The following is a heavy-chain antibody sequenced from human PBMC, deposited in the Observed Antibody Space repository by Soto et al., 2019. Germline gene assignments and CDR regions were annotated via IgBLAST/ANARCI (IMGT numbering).Heavy chain of an antibody. J-gene: IGHJ6*02. D-gene: IGHD2-15*01. CDR1: GFTFSSYA. CDR2: LSYDGSNK. Sequence: QVQLVESGGGVVQPGRSLRLSCAASGFTFSSYAMHWVRQAPGKGLEWVAVLSYDGSNKYYADSVKGRFTISRDNSKNTLYLHMNSLIAEDTAVYYCARDPYCSGGSGYSSSYYGIDVCGQGTTVTVSS. V-gene: IGHV3-30-3*01. CDR3: ARDPYCSGGSGYSSSYYGIDV.